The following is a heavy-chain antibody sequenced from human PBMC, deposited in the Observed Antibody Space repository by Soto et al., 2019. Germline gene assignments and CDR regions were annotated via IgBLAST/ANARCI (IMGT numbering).Heavy chain of an antibody. Sequence: PGGSLRLSCAASGFTFSSYSMSWVRQAPGQGLEWVASITGSGSKTYYADSVKGRFTISRDNSKNTVYLQMNSLRADDTAVYYCAKGIAAMDVWGQGTTVTVSS. V-gene: IGHV3-23*01. D-gene: IGHD6-13*01. CDR3: AKGIAAMDV. CDR2: ITGSGSKT. J-gene: IGHJ6*02. CDR1: GFTFSSYS.